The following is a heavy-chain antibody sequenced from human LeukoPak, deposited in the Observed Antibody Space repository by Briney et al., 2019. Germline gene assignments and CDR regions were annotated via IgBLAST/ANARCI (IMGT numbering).Heavy chain of an antibody. V-gene: IGHV1-69*13. CDR3: ARDAGPTGSQYYYYYYMDV. CDR2: IIPIFGTA. J-gene: IGHJ6*03. Sequence: ASVKVSCKASGGTFSSYAISWVRQAPGQGLEWMGGIIPIFGTANYAQKFQGRVTITADESTSTAYMELSSLRSEDTAVYYCARDAGPTGSQYYYYYYMDVWGKGTTVTISS. D-gene: IGHD1-1*01. CDR1: GGTFSSYA.